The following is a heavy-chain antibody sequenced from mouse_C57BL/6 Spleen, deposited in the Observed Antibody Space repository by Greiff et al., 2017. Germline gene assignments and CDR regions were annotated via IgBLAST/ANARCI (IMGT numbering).Heavy chain of an antibody. V-gene: IGHV1-15*01. CDR3: TITTVVPHYYAMDY. CDR2: IDPETGGT. CDR1: GYTFTDYE. Sequence: QVQLQQSGAELVRPGASVTLSCKASGYTFTDYEMHWVKQTPVHGLEWIGAIDPETGGTAYNQKFKGKAILTADKSSSTAYMRLRSLTSEDSAVYYCTITTVVPHYYAMDYWGQGTSVTVSS. J-gene: IGHJ4*01. D-gene: IGHD1-1*01.